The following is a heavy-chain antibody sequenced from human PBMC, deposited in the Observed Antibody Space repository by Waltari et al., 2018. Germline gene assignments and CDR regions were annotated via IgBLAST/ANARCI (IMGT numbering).Heavy chain of an antibody. D-gene: IGHD2-15*01. CDR1: GGSFRGYY. V-gene: IGHV4-34*01. CDR2: INHAGNN. Sequence: QVHLQQWGAGLLKASETLSLTCAVDGGSFRGYYWSWVRQPPGKGLEWIGEINHAGNNNFNPSLKSRVVSSEDTSKSQFYLKLTFVTAADTGVYYCARLEDCSGGNCYSANNHPVDVWGQGTSVTVSS. CDR3: ARLEDCSGGNCYSANNHPVDV. J-gene: IGHJ6*02.